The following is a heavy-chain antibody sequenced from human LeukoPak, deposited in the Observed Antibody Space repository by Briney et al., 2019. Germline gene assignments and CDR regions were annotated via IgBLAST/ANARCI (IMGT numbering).Heavy chain of an antibody. CDR2: IRAFNGNT. D-gene: IGHD2-2*01. V-gene: IGHV1-18*04. Sequence: GASVKVSCKASGYTFTSYYMHWVRQAPGQGLEWLGWIRAFNGNTNYAREVQGRVTMTTDTSTNTAYMDLRSLTSDDTAIYYCARRCSSSSCRSYGMDVWGQGTTVTVSS. CDR3: ARRCSSSSCRSYGMDV. J-gene: IGHJ6*02. CDR1: GYTFTSYY.